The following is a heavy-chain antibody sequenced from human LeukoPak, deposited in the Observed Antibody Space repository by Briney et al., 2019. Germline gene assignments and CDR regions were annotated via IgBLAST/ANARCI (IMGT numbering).Heavy chain of an antibody. D-gene: IGHD1-14*01. CDR2: ISTSGDST. Sequence: GGSLRLSCAASGFTFSTYFMSWVRQAPGKGLEWVSAISTSGDSTYYTDSVKGRFTISRDNSKNTLYLQMNSLRAEDTALYYCAKRREAGIGSLYYFGSWGQGTLVTVSS. CDR1: GFTFSTYF. CDR3: AKRREAGIGSLYYFGS. J-gene: IGHJ4*02. V-gene: IGHV3-23*01.